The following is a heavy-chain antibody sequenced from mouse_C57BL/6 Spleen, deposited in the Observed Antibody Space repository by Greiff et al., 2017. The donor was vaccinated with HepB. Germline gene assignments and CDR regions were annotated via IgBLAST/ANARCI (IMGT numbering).Heavy chain of an antibody. J-gene: IGHJ1*03. V-gene: IGHV1-26*01. Sequence: EVQLQQSGPELVKPGASVKISCKASGYTFTDYYMNWVKQSHGKSLEWIGDINPNNGGTSYNQKFKGKATLTVDKSSSTAYMELRSLTSEDSAVYYCARYDGYYCWYFDVWGTGTTVTVSS. CDR1: GYTFTDYY. CDR3: ARYDGYYCWYFDV. D-gene: IGHD2-3*01. CDR2: INPNNGGT.